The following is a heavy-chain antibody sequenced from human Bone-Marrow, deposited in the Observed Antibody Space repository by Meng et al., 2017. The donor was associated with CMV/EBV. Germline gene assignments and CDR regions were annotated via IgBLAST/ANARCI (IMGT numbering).Heavy chain of an antibody. V-gene: IGHV1-8*03. D-gene: IGHD3-3*01. Sequence: ASVKVSCKASGYTFTSYDINWVRQATGQGLEWMGWMNPNSGNTGYAQKFQGRVTITRNTSISTAYMELSSLRSEDTAVYYCARAGRGVYDFWSGYSYPDYWGQGTLVTVSS. CDR2: MNPNSGNT. CDR1: GYTFTSYD. CDR3: ARAGRGVYDFWSGYSYPDY. J-gene: IGHJ4*02.